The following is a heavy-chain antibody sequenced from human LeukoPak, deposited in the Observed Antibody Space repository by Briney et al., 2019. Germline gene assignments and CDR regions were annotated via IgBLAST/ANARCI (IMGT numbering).Heavy chain of an antibody. CDR3: ARRVTAASGFDY. J-gene: IGHJ4*02. CDR1: GYTFTAYY. CDR2: INPNTGGT. V-gene: IGHV1-2*02. D-gene: IGHD6-13*01. Sequence: GASVKVSCKASGYTFTAYYIHWVRQAPGQGLEWMGWINPNTGGTNFAQRFQGRVTMTSDTSISAAYMDLNSLKSDDTAVYYCARRVTAASGFDYWGQGTLVTVSS.